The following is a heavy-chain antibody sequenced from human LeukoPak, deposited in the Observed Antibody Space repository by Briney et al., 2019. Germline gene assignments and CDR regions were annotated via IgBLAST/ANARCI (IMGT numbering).Heavy chain of an antibody. CDR3: ARGELRWLQLLWFDP. Sequence: ASVKVSCKASGYTFTGYYMHWVRQAPGQGLEWMGWINPNSGGTNYAQKFQGRVTITADKSTSTAYMELSSLRSEDTAVYYCARGELRWLQLLWFDPWGQGTLVTVSS. D-gene: IGHD5-24*01. J-gene: IGHJ5*02. CDR2: INPNSGGT. CDR1: GYTFTGYY. V-gene: IGHV1-2*02.